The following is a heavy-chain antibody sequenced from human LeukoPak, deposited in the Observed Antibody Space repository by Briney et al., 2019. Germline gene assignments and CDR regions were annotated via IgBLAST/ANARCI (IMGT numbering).Heavy chain of an antibody. D-gene: IGHD1-26*01. Sequence: SETLSLTCTVSGDSISIYYWSWIRQPPGKGLAWIGYMDYSGSSKYNPSLKSRVTISVDTSKNQFSLKLSSVTAADTAVYYCARRVLVGATMYYFDYWGQGTLVTVSS. CDR2: MDYSGSS. V-gene: IGHV4-59*08. CDR3: ARRVLVGATMYYFDY. CDR1: GDSISIYY. J-gene: IGHJ4*02.